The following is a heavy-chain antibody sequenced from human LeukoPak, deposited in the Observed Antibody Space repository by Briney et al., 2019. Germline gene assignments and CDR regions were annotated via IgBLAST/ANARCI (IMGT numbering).Heavy chain of an antibody. CDR2: ISYDGSNK. CDR3: ATSSNAPGSH. D-gene: IGHD2-2*01. V-gene: IGHV3-30*03. J-gene: IGHJ4*02. Sequence: GGSLRLSCAASGFTFSSYGMHWVRQAPGKGLEWVAVISYDGSNKYYADSVKGRFTISRDNAKNSLNLQMNSLRAEDTAVYYCATSSNAPGSHWGQGTLVTVSS. CDR1: GFTFSSYG.